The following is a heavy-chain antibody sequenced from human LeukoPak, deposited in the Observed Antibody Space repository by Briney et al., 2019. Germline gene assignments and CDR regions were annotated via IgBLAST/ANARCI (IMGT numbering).Heavy chain of an antibody. CDR1: GFTFSNYG. Sequence: GGSLRLSCAASGFTFSNYGMHWVRQAPGKGLEWVAVIWYDGSNKYYGDSVKGRFTISRDNSKNTLYLQMNSLRAEDTAVYYCAKNSGHLFWEYYFDYWGQGTLVTVSS. CDR3: AKNSGHLFWEYYFDY. CDR2: IWYDGSNK. J-gene: IGHJ4*02. V-gene: IGHV3-30*02. D-gene: IGHD3-3*01.